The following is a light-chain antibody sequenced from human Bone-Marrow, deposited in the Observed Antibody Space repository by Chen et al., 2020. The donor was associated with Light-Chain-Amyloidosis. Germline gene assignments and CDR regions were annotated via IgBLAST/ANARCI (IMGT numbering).Light chain of an antibody. Sequence: SYVLTQPSSVSVAPGQTATIACGGNNIGSTSVHWYQQTPGQAPLLVVYDDRDRPSGIPERVAGANSGDTATVNISRVEAGDEADYYCQVWDRSSDRPVFGGGTKLTVL. CDR3: QVWDRSSDRPV. V-gene: IGLV3-21*02. CDR2: DDR. CDR1: NIGSTS. J-gene: IGLJ3*02.